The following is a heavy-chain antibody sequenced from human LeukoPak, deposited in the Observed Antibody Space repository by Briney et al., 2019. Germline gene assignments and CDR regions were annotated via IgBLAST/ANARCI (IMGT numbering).Heavy chain of an antibody. CDR1: GYTLTSYG. CDR3: ARGAYGDK. J-gene: IGHJ4*02. CDR2: ISTQGGNT. D-gene: IGHD4-17*01. Sequence: ASVKASCKASGYTLTSYGINWMRQAPGQGLEWMGWISTQGGNTNYAQKVQGRLTLTTDRSTNTAYMELRSLRSDDTAVYYCARGAYGDKWGQGTMVTVSS. V-gene: IGHV1-18*01.